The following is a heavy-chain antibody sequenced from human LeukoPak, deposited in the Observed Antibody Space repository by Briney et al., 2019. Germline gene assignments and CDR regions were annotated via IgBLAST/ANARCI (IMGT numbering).Heavy chain of an antibody. V-gene: IGHV3-53*01. CDR1: GFTASTYY. CDR3: ARVGDHFHWNLDL. J-gene: IGHJ2*01. Sequence: GGSRRLSCAASGFTASTYYMNWVRQAPGKGLEWVSIIYSGGTTYYADSVKGRFTISRDTSKNTLSLQMNSLRAEDTAVYFCARVGDHFHWNLDLWGRGTLVTVSS. D-gene: IGHD3-3*02. CDR2: IYSGGTT.